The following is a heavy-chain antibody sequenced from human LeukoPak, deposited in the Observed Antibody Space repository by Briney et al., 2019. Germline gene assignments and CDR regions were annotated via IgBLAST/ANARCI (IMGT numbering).Heavy chain of an antibody. D-gene: IGHD2-15*01. CDR3: AREGCSSDSCFYCFDY. J-gene: IGHJ4*02. CDR1: GYTFTSYY. V-gene: IGHV1-46*01. CDR2: INPSGGST. Sequence: ASVKVSCKASGYTFTSYYMHWVRQAPGQGLEWMGIINPSGGSTSYAQKFQGRVTMTRDTSTSTVYMELSSLRSEDTAVYYCAREGCSSDSCFYCFDYWGQGTLVTVSS.